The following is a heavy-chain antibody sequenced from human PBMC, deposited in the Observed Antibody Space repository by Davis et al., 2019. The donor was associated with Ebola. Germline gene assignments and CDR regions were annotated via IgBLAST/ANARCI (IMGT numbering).Heavy chain of an antibody. CDR3: ARTHTAMVTTNWFDP. CDR2: INHSGST. J-gene: IGHJ5*02. V-gene: IGHV4-34*01. D-gene: IGHD5-18*01. Sequence: SETLSLTCAVYGGSFSGYYWSWIRQLPGKGLEWIGEINHSGSTNYNPSLKSRVTISVDTSKSQFSLKLSSVTAADTAVYYCARTHTAMVTTNWFDPWGQGTLVTVSS. CDR1: GGSFSGYY.